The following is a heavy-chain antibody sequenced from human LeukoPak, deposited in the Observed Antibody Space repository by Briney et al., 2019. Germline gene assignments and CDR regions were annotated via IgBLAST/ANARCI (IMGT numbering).Heavy chain of an antibody. D-gene: IGHD6-6*01. CDR2: INPSGGST. CDR3: ARDLIEGLEYSSSYFDY. V-gene: IGHV1-46*01. CDR1: GYTFTSYY. Sequence: ASVKVSCKASGYTFTSYYMHWVRQAPGQGLEWMGIINPSGGSTSYAQKFQGRVTMTRDTSTSTVYMELSSLRSEDTAVYYCARDLIEGLEYSSSYFDYWGQGTLVTVSS. J-gene: IGHJ4*02.